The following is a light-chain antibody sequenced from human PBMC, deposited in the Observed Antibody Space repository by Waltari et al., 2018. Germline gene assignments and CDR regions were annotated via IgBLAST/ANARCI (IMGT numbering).Light chain of an antibody. CDR2: DDS. V-gene: IGLV3-21*02. CDR1: NLGGKS. Sequence: SYVLTQPPSMSVAPGQTDKITCGGDNLGGKSVHWYQQRPGQAPVLVVYDDSDRPSGIPERISGSNSGNTATLTISRVEAGDEADYYCQVWDTYSDHHIFGGGTKLTVL. J-gene: IGLJ2*01. CDR3: QVWDTYSDHHI.